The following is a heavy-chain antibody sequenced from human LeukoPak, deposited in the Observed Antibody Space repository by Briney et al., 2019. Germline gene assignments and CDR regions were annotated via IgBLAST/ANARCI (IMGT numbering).Heavy chain of an antibody. Sequence: GASVKVSCKASGYTFTSYAMHWVRQAPGQRLEWMGWINAGNGNTKYSQEFQGRVTITRDTSASTAYMELSSLRSEDMAVYYCARDPSGSWGSGAFDIWGQGTMVTVSS. D-gene: IGHD1-26*01. J-gene: IGHJ3*02. V-gene: IGHV1-3*03. CDR1: GYTFTSYA. CDR3: ARDPSGSWGSGAFDI. CDR2: INAGNGNT.